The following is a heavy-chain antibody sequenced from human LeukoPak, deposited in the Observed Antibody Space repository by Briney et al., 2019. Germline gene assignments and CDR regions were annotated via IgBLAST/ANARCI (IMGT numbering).Heavy chain of an antibody. J-gene: IGHJ6*02. CDR1: GGSFSGYY. CDR2: INHSGST. Sequence: KPSETLSLTCAVYGGSFSGYYWSWIRQPPGKGLEWIGEINHSGSTNYNPSLKSRVTISVDTSKNQFSLKLSSVTAADTAVYYCALSYSSSWYQYYYYYGMDVWGQGTTVTVSS. CDR3: ALSYSSSWYQYYYYYGMDV. D-gene: IGHD6-13*01. V-gene: IGHV4-34*01.